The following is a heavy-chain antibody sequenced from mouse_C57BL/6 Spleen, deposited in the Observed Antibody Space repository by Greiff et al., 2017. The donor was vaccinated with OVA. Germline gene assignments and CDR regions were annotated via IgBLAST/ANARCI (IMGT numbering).Heavy chain of an antibody. V-gene: IGHV1-55*01. CDR2: IYPGSGST. CDR3: ARGGDYDYDYAMDY. J-gene: IGHJ4*01. CDR1: GYTFTSYW. D-gene: IGHD2-4*01. Sequence: QVQLKQSGAELVKPGASVKMSCKASGYTFTSYWITWVKQRPGQGLEWIGDIYPGSGSTNYNEKFKSKATLTVDTSSSTAYMQLSSLTSEDSAVYYCARGGDYDYDYAMDYWGQGTSVTVSS.